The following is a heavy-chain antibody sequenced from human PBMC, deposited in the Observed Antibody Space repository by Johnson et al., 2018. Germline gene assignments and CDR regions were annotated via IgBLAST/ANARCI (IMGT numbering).Heavy chain of an antibody. CDR3: NTLYRLDP. CDR1: GFSFSNAW. Sequence: EVQLVESGGGLVKPGESLRLSCAASGFSFSNAWMNWVRQAPGKGLEWVGRIKSKTYGESTDYSAPVKGRFTISRDDSKKTLYLQMNSLKTEDTAVYYCNTLYRLDPWGQGTLVTVSS. CDR2: IKSKTYGEST. V-gene: IGHV3-15*07. D-gene: IGHD3-10*01. J-gene: IGHJ5*02.